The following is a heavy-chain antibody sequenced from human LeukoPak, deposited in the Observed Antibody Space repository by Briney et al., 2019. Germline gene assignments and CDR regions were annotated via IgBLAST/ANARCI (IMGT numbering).Heavy chain of an antibody. Sequence: ASVKVSCKASGYTFTSYYIHWVRQAPGQGLEWMGIINPSGGSTSYAQKFQGRVTMTRDTITSTLYMELSSLRSDDTAVYYCARDLGVGPTTRGWFDPWGQGTLVTVSS. CDR3: ARDLGVGPTTRGWFDP. CDR1: GYTFTSYY. J-gene: IGHJ5*02. D-gene: IGHD1-26*01. V-gene: IGHV1-46*01. CDR2: INPSGGST.